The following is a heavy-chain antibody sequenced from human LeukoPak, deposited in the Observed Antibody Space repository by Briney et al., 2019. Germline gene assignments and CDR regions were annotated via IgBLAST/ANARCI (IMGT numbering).Heavy chain of an antibody. CDR2: FDPEVGKT. V-gene: IGHV1-24*01. J-gene: IGHJ5*02. D-gene: IGHD6-13*01. CDR1: GYTLTELS. CDR3: ASVAAAGGGWFDP. Sequence: ASVKVSCKVSGYTLTELSMHWVRQAPGKGLEWMGGFDPEVGKTIYAQKFQGRVTMTEDTSTDTAYMELSSLRSEDTAVYYCASVAAAGGGWFDPWGQGTLVTVSS.